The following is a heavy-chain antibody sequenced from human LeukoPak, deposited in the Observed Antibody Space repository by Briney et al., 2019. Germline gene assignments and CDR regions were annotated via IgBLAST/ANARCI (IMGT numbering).Heavy chain of an antibody. Sequence: SETLSLTCTVSGGSINNYYWSWIRQPPGKGLEWIGYIYYSGTTNHNPSLKSRVTISVDTSKNQFSLKLSSVTAADTAVYYCARVSIAAAGPPLYYFDYWGQGTLVTVSS. CDR2: IYYSGTT. V-gene: IGHV4-59*01. CDR1: GGSINNYY. J-gene: IGHJ4*02. CDR3: ARVSIAAAGPPLYYFDY. D-gene: IGHD6-13*01.